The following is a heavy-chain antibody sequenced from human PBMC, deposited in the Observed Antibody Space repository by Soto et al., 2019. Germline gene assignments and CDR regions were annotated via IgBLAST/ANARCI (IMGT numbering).Heavy chain of an antibody. V-gene: IGHV3-30*18. CDR2: ISYDGSNK. Sequence: GGSLRLSCAASGFTFSSYGMHWVRQAPGKGLEWVAVISYDGSNKYYADSVKGRFTISRDNSKNTLYLQMNSLRAEDTAVYYCAKDHYPLVMAADFDYWGQGTLVTVPS. D-gene: IGHD2-8*01. CDR3: AKDHYPLVMAADFDY. J-gene: IGHJ4*02. CDR1: GFTFSSYG.